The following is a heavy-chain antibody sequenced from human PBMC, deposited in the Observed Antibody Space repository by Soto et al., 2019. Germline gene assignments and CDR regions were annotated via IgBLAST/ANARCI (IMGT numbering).Heavy chain of an antibody. Sequence: ASVKVSCKASGYTFTSYAMHWVRQAPGQRLEWMGRINASGGNTRYAQKFQGRVTMTRDTSTSTVYMELSSLRSEDTAVYYCATLEYSSSYDAFDIWGQGTMVTVSS. CDR1: GYTFTSYA. V-gene: IGHV1-46*01. D-gene: IGHD6-6*01. CDR2: INASGGNT. CDR3: ATLEYSSSYDAFDI. J-gene: IGHJ3*02.